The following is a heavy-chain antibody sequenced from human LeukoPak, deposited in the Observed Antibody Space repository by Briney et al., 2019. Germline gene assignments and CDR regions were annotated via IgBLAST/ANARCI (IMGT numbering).Heavy chain of an antibody. CDR2: IKEDGNEE. CDR1: GFTFSSFW. Sequence: GGPLRLSCAASGFTFSSFWMTWVRQATGKGQEWVAHIKEDGNEEYYVDSVKGRFTISRDNAKNSLYLQMNSLRAEDTAVFYCARWNNDWEFDYWGQGTLVSVSS. V-gene: IGHV3-7*05. J-gene: IGHJ4*02. D-gene: IGHD1/OR15-1a*01. CDR3: ARWNNDWEFDY.